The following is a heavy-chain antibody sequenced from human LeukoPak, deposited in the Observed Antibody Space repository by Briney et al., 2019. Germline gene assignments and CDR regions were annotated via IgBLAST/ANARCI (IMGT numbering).Heavy chain of an antibody. CDR1: GYTFTSYG. CDR3: ARGVGGLGNMDV. J-gene: IGHJ6*03. Sequence: GASVKVSCKASGYTFTSYGISWVRQAPGQGLEWMGWISAYNGNTNYAQKFQGRVTMTRNTSINTAYLELSSLRSDDTAVYFCARGVGGLGNMDVWGEGTTVIVSS. V-gene: IGHV1-18*01. CDR2: ISAYNGNT. D-gene: IGHD3-16*01.